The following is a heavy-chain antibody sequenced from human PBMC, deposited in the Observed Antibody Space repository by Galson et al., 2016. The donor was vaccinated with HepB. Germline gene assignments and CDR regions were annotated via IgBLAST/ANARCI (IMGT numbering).Heavy chain of an antibody. V-gene: IGHV4-34*01. D-gene: IGHD6-6*01. CDR2: VSHSGGT. Sequence: SETLSLTCNVYGGSFSGYSWTWIRQPPGKGLERIGEVSHSGGTNCNPSLKSRVTISVDTSKNQFSLNISSVTAAGTAVYYCARGMYAARGWFDPWGQGTLVAVSS. CDR3: ARGMYAARGWFDP. CDR1: GGSFSGYS. J-gene: IGHJ5*02.